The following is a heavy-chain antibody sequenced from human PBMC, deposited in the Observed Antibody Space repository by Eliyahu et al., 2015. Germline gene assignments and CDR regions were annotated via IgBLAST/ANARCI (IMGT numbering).Heavy chain of an antibody. CDR3: AIEGGSSGPRWFDP. CDR2: ISPMFGSP. V-gene: IGHV1-69*01. Sequence: EVKKPGSSVKVSCKASGGTFSSYAISWVRQAPGQGLEWMGGISPMFGSPKYAQRFQGRVTITADESTSTAYVELSSLSSEDTAIYYCAIEGGSSGPRWFDPWGQGTLVIVSS. J-gene: IGHJ5*02. D-gene: IGHD6-19*01. CDR1: GGTFSSYA.